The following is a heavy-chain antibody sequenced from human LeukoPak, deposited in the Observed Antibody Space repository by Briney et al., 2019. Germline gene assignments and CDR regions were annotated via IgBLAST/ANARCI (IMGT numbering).Heavy chain of an antibody. D-gene: IGHD2-15*01. Sequence: GSLRLSCAASGFDFSGFYMHWVRQASGRGLEWVGLIRSKPSSYTTVYAASVKGRFTISRDDSKNTAYLQMNSLKAEDTAVYYCTRQHCSGGSCPYVDYWGQGTLVTVSS. CDR3: TRQHCSGGSCPYVDY. CDR1: GFDFSGFY. V-gene: IGHV3-73*01. J-gene: IGHJ4*02. CDR2: IRSKPSSYTT.